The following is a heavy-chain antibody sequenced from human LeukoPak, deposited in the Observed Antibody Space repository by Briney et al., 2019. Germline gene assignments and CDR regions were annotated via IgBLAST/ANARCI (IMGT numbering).Heavy chain of an antibody. CDR3: AKERGVRGSGSYFFDY. Sequence: GGSLGLSCAASGFTFSSYAMSWVRQAPGKGLEWVSAISGSGGSTYYADSVKGRFTISRDNSKNTLYLQMNSLRAEDTAVYYCAKERGVRGSGSYFFDYWGQGTLVTVSS. CDR2: ISGSGGST. V-gene: IGHV3-23*01. CDR1: GFTFSSYA. J-gene: IGHJ4*02. D-gene: IGHD3-10*01.